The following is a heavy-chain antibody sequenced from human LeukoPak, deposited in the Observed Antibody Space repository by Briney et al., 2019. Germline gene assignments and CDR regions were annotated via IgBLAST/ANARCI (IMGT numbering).Heavy chain of an antibody. D-gene: IGHD1-26*01. J-gene: IGHJ3*02. CDR2: ISYDGSNK. CDR3: AKDWTSGSYYYDAFDI. V-gene: IGHV3-30*18. CDR1: GFTFSSYG. Sequence: PGGSLRLSCAASGFTFSSYGMHWVRQAPGKGLEWVAVISYDGSNKYYADSVKGQFTISRDNSKNTLYLQMNSLRAEDTAVYYCAKDWTSGSYYYDAFDIWGQGTMVTVSS.